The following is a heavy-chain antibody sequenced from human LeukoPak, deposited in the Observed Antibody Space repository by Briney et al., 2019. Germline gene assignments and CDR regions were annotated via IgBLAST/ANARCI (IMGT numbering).Heavy chain of an antibody. J-gene: IGHJ4*02. CDR2: ISTGGST. CDR1: GGSISSGNYY. V-gene: IGHV4-61*02. Sequence: SETLSLTCTVSGGSISSGNYYWSWIRQPAGKGLEWIGRISTGGSTDYNPSLKSRLTISLDASKNQFSLKLSSVTAADTAVYYCAREYYYGSGSYHYWGQGTLVTVSS. D-gene: IGHD3-10*01. CDR3: AREYYYGSGSYHY.